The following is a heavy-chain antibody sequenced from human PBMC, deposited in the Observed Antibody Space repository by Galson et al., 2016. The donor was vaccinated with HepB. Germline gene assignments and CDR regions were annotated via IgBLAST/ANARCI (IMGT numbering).Heavy chain of an antibody. CDR1: GFTFRSYG. V-gene: IGHV3-33*01. Sequence: SLRLSCAASGFTFRSYGMHWVRQAPGRGLYWVAFIWYDGSKTYYADSVRGRFTISRDNSKNTVFLQMNSMRAEDTAVYCCAGLRTGTIYWGQGALVTVSS. CDR2: IWYDGSKT. D-gene: IGHD3/OR15-3a*01. J-gene: IGHJ4*02. CDR3: AGLRTGTIY.